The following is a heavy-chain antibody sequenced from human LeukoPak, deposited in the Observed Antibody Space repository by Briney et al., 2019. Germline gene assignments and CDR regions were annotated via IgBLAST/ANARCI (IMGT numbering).Heavy chain of an antibody. Sequence: ASVKVSCKASGYTFTAYYMHWVRQAPGQGLEWMGIINPSGGITGYAQKFQGGVTMARDTSTSTVYMELSSLGSEDTAVYYCARGYYYDSSAGPSEYWGQGTLVTVSS. CDR1: GYTFTAYY. V-gene: IGHV1-46*01. J-gene: IGHJ4*02. CDR2: INPSGGIT. D-gene: IGHD3-22*01. CDR3: ARGYYYDSSAGPSEY.